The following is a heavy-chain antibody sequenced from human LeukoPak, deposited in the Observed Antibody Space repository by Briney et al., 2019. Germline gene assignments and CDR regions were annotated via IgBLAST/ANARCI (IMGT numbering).Heavy chain of an antibody. Sequence: PGRSLRLSCAASGFTFSSYAMHWVRQAPGKGLEWVAVISYDGSNKYYADSVKGRFTISRDNSKNTLYLQMNSLRGEDTAVYYCARDRRVVVVAATLVYWGQGTLVTVSS. CDR3: ARDRRVVVVAATLVY. CDR1: GFTFSSYA. D-gene: IGHD2-15*01. CDR2: ISYDGSNK. V-gene: IGHV3-30*04. J-gene: IGHJ4*02.